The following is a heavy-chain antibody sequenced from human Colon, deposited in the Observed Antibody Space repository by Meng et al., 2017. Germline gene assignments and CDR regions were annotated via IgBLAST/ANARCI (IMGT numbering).Heavy chain of an antibody. CDR3: ARHGGYYQDF. CDR2: IDHRGSA. J-gene: IGHJ4*02. CDR1: GASVSVNSY. V-gene: IGHV4-4*02. Sequence: QGQLQESGPGLVKPSGTLSLACSVSGASVSVNSYWSWVRQPPGRGLEWIGQIDHRGSAYYRPSLNSRVTMSLDKSRNQFSLRLTSVTAADTAVYYCARHGGYYQDFWGQGTLVTVSS. D-gene: IGHD4-23*01.